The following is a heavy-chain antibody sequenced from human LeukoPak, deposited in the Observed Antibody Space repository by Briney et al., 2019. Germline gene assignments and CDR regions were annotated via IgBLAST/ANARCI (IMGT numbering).Heavy chain of an antibody. Sequence: GGSLRLSCAASGFTFSSYAMSWVRQAPGKGLEWVSAISGSGGSTYYADSVKSRFTISRDNSKNTLYLQMNSLRAEDTAVYYCAKGPPPTYYDFWSGYSNSNWFDPWGQGTLVTVSS. CDR2: ISGSGGST. CDR3: AKGPPPTYYDFWSGYSNSNWFDP. V-gene: IGHV3-23*01. J-gene: IGHJ5*02. D-gene: IGHD3-3*01. CDR1: GFTFSSYA.